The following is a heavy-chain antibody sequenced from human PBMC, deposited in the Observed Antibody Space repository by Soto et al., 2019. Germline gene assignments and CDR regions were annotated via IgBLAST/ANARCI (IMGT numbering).Heavy chain of an antibody. CDR3: ARHEDEIITLFDY. CDR2: IYYSGST. V-gene: IGHV4-59*08. J-gene: IGHJ4*02. D-gene: IGHD3-22*01. CDR1: GGSISSHY. Sequence: SETLSLTCTVSGGSISSHYLSWIRQPPGKGLEWIGYIYYSGSTNFNPSLKSRVTISVDTSKNQFSLRLSSVTAADTAVYYCARHEDEIITLFDYWGQGTLVTVSS.